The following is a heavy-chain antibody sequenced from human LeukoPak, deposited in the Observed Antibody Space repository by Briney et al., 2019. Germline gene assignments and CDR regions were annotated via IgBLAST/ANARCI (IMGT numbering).Heavy chain of an antibody. J-gene: IGHJ6*02. V-gene: IGHV3-11*01. Sequence: PGGSLRLSCAASGFTFSDYYMSWIRQAPGKGLEWVSYISSSGSTIYYADSVKGRFTISRDNAKNSLYLQMNSLRAEDTAVYYCAREWGTGAYYYYYYGMDVWGQGTTVTVSS. CDR3: AREWGTGAYYYYYYGMDV. CDR2: ISSSGSTI. D-gene: IGHD3-10*01. CDR1: GFTFSDYY.